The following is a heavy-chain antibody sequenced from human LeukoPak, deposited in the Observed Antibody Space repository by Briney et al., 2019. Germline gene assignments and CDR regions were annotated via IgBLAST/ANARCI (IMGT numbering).Heavy chain of an antibody. CDR1: GFTFSSYA. Sequence: GRSLRLSCAASGFTFSSYAMHWVRQAPGKGLEWVAVISYDGSNKYYADSVKGRFTISRDNSKNTLYLQMNSLRAEDTAVYYCARGGFSSSWGQGTLVTVSS. J-gene: IGHJ4*02. CDR3: ARGGFSSS. D-gene: IGHD6-13*01. V-gene: IGHV3-30-3*01. CDR2: ISYDGSNK.